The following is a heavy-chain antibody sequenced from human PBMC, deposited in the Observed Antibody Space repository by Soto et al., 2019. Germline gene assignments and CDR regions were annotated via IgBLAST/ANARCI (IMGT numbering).Heavy chain of an antibody. CDR3: AKGSRDDRAFDI. V-gene: IGHV3-30*18. CDR2: ISCDGSNK. CDR1: GFTFSTYG. J-gene: IGHJ3*02. Sequence: QVQLVESGGGVVQPGRSLRLSCAASGFTFSTYGMNWVRQAPGKGLEWVAVISCDGSNKYYADSVKGRFTISRDNHKNTQYLQMNGLGAEDTAGHDCAKGSRDDRAFDIWGQGTMVT.